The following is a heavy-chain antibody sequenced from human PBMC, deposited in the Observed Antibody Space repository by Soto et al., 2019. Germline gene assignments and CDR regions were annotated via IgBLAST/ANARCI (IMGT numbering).Heavy chain of an antibody. V-gene: IGHV4-30-2*01. D-gene: IGHD4-17*01. CDR3: ARVTYGDYVGYFDP. CDR2: TYHSGYT. Sequence: SETLSLTCAVSGSTLSTGGYSWAWIRQPPGKPMEWIGHTYHSGYTYYNTSLKSRVIISVNRSMNQFSLKLSSVTAADTAVYYCARVTYGDYVGYFDPLGQGTLVTVS. CDR1: GSTLSTGGYS. J-gene: IGHJ5*02.